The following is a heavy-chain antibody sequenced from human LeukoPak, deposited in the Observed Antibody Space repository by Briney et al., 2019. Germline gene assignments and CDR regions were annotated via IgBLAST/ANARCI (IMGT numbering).Heavy chain of an antibody. J-gene: IGHJ4*02. Sequence: GESLKISCKSSGYSYTSYWIGWVRQLPGKGLEWMGIIYPDDSEVRYSPSFEGQVTFSADKSIDTAYLQWRSLRASDTAIYFCARLPRFLEAGWGVDFWGQGTLVTVSS. V-gene: IGHV5-51*01. CDR3: ARLPRFLEAGWGVDF. CDR1: GYSYTSYW. CDR2: IYPDDSEV. D-gene: IGHD7-27*01.